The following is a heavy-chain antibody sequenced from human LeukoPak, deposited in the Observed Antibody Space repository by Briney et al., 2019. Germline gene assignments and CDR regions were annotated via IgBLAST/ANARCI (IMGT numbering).Heavy chain of an antibody. CDR1: GFTVSSNS. CDR3: ANRISGSSS. Sequence: PGGSLRLSCTVSGFTVSSNSMSWVRQAPGKGLEWVSFIYSDNTHYADSVKGRFTISRDNSKNTVFLQMNSLRAEDTGVYYCANRISGSSSWGQGTLVTVSS. V-gene: IGHV3-53*01. CDR2: IYSDNT. J-gene: IGHJ5*02. D-gene: IGHD3-10*01.